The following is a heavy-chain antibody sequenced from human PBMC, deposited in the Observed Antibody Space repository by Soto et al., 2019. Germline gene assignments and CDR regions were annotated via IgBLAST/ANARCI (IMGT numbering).Heavy chain of an antibody. J-gene: IGHJ4*02. CDR2: ISTTSSSI. D-gene: IGHD3-3*01. CDR1: GFTFSSYS. CDR3: ARKGVAFDY. Sequence: GGSLRLSCAASGFTFSSYSMNWVRQARGKGLEWISHISTTSSSIYYADSVKGRFTISRDNAKNSLFLQMNSLRDEDTAVYYCARKGVAFDYWGQGALVTVSS. V-gene: IGHV3-48*02.